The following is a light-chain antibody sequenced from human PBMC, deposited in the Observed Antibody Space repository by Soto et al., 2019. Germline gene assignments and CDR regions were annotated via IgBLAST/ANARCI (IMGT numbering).Light chain of an antibody. CDR2: GNS. Sequence: QSVLTQPPSVSGAPGQRVTISCTGSSSNIGAGYDVHWYQQLPGTAPKLLIYGNSNRPSGVPDRFSGSKSGTSASLAITGLQAEDEADDYCQSYDRSLSGYVVFGGGTKLTVL. J-gene: IGLJ2*01. V-gene: IGLV1-40*01. CDR3: QSYDRSLSGYVV. CDR1: SSNIGAGYD.